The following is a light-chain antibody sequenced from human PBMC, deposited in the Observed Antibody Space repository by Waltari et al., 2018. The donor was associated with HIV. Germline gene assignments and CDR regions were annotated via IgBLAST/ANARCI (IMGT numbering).Light chain of an antibody. V-gene: IGLV1-40*01. CDR2: GNS. CDR1: SAGYD. J-gene: IGLJ2*01. Sequence: QSDLTQPPSVSGAPGQRVTISCSRVSAGYDVHWYQQLPGTAPKLRIYGNSNRPSGVPDRFSGSKSGPLASLAITGLQAEDEADYYCQSYDSSLSSSVFGGGTRLTVL. CDR3: QSYDSSLSSSV.